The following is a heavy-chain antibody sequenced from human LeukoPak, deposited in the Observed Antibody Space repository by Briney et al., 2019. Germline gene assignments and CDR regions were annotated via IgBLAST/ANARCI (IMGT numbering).Heavy chain of an antibody. CDR1: GFTFSSYW. V-gene: IGHV3-74*01. Sequence: PPGGSLRLSCAASGFTFSSYWMHWVRQAPGKGLVWVSRINTDGSSTSYADSVKGRFTISRDNAKNTLYLQMNSLRAEDTAVYYCARAGSYRGYYYYYYMDVWGKGTTVTVSS. J-gene: IGHJ6*03. CDR2: INTDGSST. CDR3: ARAGSYRGYYYYYYMDV. D-gene: IGHD1-26*01.